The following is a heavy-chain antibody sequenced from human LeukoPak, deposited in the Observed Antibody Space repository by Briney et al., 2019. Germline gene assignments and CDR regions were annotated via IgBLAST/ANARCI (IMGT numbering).Heavy chain of an antibody. V-gene: IGHV4-59*01. J-gene: IGHJ4*02. CDR2: IYYSGST. CDR1: GDSISGYY. Sequence: SETPSLTCTVSGDSISGYYWTWIRQPPGKGLEWIGYIYYSGSTNYNPSLKSRLTISVDTSKNQFSLKLSSVTAADTAVFYCARLRGNYFPDYWGQGTLVTVSS. CDR3: ARLRGNYFPDY. D-gene: IGHD4-11*01.